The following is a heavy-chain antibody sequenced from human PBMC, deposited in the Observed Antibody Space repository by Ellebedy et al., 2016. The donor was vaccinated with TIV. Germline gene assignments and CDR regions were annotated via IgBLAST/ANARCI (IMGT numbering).Heavy chain of an antibody. J-gene: IGHJ3*02. Sequence: GESLKISXAASGFTFSSYAMSWVRQAPGKGLEWVSAISGSGGSTYYADSVKGRFTISRDKSKNTLYLQMNSLRAEDTAVYYCAKDRDFWSVLDDFDIWGQGTMVTVSS. D-gene: IGHD3-3*01. CDR3: AKDRDFWSVLDDFDI. CDR2: ISGSGGST. V-gene: IGHV3-23*01. CDR1: GFTFSSYA.